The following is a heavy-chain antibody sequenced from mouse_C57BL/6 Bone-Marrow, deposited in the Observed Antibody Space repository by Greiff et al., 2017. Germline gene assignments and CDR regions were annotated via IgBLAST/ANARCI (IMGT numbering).Heavy chain of an antibody. J-gene: IGHJ4*01. Sequence: VQLQQSGPELVKPGASVKISCKASGYTFTDYYMNWVKQSHGKSLEWIGDINPNNGGTSYNQKFKGKATLTVDKSSSTAYMELRSLTSEDSAVYYCARRLRMDYWGQGTSVTVSS. D-gene: IGHD1-1*01. CDR1: GYTFTDYY. V-gene: IGHV1-26*01. CDR3: ARRLRMDY. CDR2: INPNNGGT.